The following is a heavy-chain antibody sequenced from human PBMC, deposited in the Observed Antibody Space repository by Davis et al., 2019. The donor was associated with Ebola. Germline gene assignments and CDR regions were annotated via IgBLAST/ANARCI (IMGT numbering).Heavy chain of an antibody. D-gene: IGHD5-12*01. CDR1: GFTFSSYW. CDR3: ARDRRQWIVATNGANWYFDL. Sequence: GESLKISCAASGFTFSSYWMSWVRQAPGKGLEWVANIKQDGSEEYYVDSVKGRFTISRDNAKNSLYLQMNSLRAEDTAVYYCARDRRQWIVATNGANWYFDLWGRGTLVTVSS. J-gene: IGHJ2*01. V-gene: IGHV3-7*01. CDR2: IKQDGSEE.